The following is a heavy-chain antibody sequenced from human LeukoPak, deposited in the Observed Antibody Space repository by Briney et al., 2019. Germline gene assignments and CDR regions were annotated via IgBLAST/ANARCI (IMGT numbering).Heavy chain of an antibody. J-gene: IGHJ4*02. V-gene: IGHV1-2*02. Sequence: APVKVSCKASGGTFSTYAIIWVRQAPGQGLEWMGWINPNSGGTNYAQKFQGRVTISVDTSKNQFSLKLSSVTAADTAVYYCARGGGNDQIDYWGQGTLVTVSS. CDR1: GGTFSTYA. CDR3: ARGGGNDQIDY. CDR2: INPNSGGT. D-gene: IGHD1-1*01.